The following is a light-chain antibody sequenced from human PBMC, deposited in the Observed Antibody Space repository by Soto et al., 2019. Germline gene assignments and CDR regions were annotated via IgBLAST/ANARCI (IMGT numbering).Light chain of an antibody. Sequence: EIVLTQSPGTLSLSPGERATLSCRASQSVSSSYLAWYQQKPGQAPRLLIYGASSRATGIPDRFSGSGSGKDITLTISRLEPDDCAVYYCQQYGSSPRTFGQGPKVDIK. J-gene: IGKJ1*01. V-gene: IGKV3-20*01. CDR2: GAS. CDR1: QSVSSSY. CDR3: QQYGSSPRT.